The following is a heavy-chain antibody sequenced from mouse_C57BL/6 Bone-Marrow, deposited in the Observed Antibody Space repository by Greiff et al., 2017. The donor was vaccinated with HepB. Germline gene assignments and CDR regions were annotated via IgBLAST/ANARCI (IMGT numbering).Heavy chain of an antibody. D-gene: IGHD4-1*01. J-gene: IGHJ2*01. CDR3: TTGDY. Sequence: QVHVKQSGAELVRPGASVTLSCKASGYTFTDYEMHWVKQTPVHGLEWIGAIDPETGGTAYNQKFKGKAILTADKSSSTAYMELRNLTSEDSAVYYCTTGDYWGQGTTLTVSS. CDR2: IDPETGGT. V-gene: IGHV1-15*01. CDR1: GYTFTDYE.